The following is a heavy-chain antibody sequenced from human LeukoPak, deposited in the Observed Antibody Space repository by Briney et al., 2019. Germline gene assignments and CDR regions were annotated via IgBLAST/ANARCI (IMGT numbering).Heavy chain of an antibody. D-gene: IGHD5-24*01. V-gene: IGHV4-39*01. CDR2: VFYSGKT. CDR1: GVSITSSRFY. J-gene: IGHJ2*01. Sequence: KASETLSLTCTVSGVSITSSRFYWAWIRQSPGKGLVWIGNVFYSGKTYYNPSLRGRVTISVDTSKSQFSLKLNSVAAADTATYYCARHLKDDYNSDYWYLDLWGRGTLITVSS. CDR3: ARHLKDDYNSDYWYLDL.